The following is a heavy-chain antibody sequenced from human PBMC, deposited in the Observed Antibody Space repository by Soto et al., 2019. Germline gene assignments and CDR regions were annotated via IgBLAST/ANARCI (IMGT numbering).Heavy chain of an antibody. J-gene: IGHJ6*02. CDR1: GGSIRSGGYY. CDR3: ARDRLMATAGTARHYFGLDV. Sequence: LSLTCTVSGGSIRSGGYYWSWVRQNPRRGLEWIGNIYYSGNTYYNPSLKSRLTISVDTSKNQFSLNLSSVTAADTAVYYCARDRLMATAGTARHYFGLDVWGQGTTVTVS. CDR2: IYYSGNT. V-gene: IGHV4-31*03. D-gene: IGHD5-18*01.